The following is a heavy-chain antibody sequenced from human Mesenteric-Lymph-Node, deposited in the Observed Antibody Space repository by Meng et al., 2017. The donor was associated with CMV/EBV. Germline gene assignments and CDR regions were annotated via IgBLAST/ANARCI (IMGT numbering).Heavy chain of an antibody. CDR2: ISGSGGST. Sequence: GESLKISCAASGFTFSSYWMSWVRQAPGKGLEWVSAISGSGGSTYYADSVKGRFTTSRDNSKNTLYLQMNSLRAEDTAVYYCAKDLSPRLGYYYGMDVWGQGTTVTVSS. D-gene: IGHD3-9*01. CDR3: AKDLSPRLGYYYGMDV. CDR1: GFTFSSYW. J-gene: IGHJ6*02. V-gene: IGHV3-23*01.